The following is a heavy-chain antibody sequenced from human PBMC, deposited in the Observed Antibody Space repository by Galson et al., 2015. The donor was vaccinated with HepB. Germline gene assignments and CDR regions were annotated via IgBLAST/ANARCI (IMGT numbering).Heavy chain of an antibody. J-gene: IGHJ5*02. Sequence: SLRLSCAASGFIFSDSAIHWVRQASGKGLEWVGCIETKGNGHTTAYGASVRGRFTISRDDSKNTAYLQMNSLKTDDTAVYFCTRDRGDYNWVDPWGQGTLITVSS. D-gene: IGHD3-10*01. V-gene: IGHV3-73*01. CDR3: TRDRGDYNWVDP. CDR1: GFIFSDSA. CDR2: IETKGNGHTT.